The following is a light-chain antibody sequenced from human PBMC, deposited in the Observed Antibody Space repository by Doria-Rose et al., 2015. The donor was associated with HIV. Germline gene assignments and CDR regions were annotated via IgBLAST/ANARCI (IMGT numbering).Light chain of an antibody. CDR1: QGISNS. Sequence: DIRMTQSPSSLSASVGDRVTITCRASQGISNSLAWYQQKPGKVPKLLICAASTLRSGVPSRFSGSGSGTDFTLAISSLQPEDVATYYCQKYDSAPWTFGQGTKVEI. V-gene: IGKV1-27*01. J-gene: IGKJ1*01. CDR2: AAS. CDR3: QKYDSAPWT.